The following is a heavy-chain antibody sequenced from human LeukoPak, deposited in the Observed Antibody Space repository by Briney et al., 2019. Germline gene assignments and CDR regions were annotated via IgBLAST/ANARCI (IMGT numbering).Heavy chain of an antibody. CDR3: ARADQLLLHAFDI. CDR1: GFTVSSNY. Sequence: PGGSLRLSCAASGFTVSSNYMIWVRQAPGKGLEWVSVIYTGGNTDYADSVKGRFTFSRDNSKNTLYLQMNSLRAEDTALYHCARADQLLLHAFDIWGQGTMVTVSS. D-gene: IGHD2-2*01. CDR2: IYTGGNT. V-gene: IGHV3-53*01. J-gene: IGHJ3*02.